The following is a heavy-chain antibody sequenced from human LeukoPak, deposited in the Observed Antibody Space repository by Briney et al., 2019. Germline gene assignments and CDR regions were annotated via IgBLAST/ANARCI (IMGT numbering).Heavy chain of an antibody. V-gene: IGHV3-33*06. CDR1: GFTFTSYT. CDR3: TKTDYYDKSGYSFDS. CDR2: IWYDGSNK. D-gene: IGHD3-22*01. J-gene: IGHJ4*02. Sequence: GGSLRLSCAASGFTFTSYTMNWVRQAPGKGLEWVAVIWYDGSNKYYADSVKGRFTISRDNSKSTLSLEMNSLRVEDTAVYYCTKTDYYDKSGYSFDSWGQGALVIVSS.